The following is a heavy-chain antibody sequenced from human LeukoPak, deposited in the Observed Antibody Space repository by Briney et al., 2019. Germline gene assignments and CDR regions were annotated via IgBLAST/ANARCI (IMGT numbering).Heavy chain of an antibody. J-gene: IGHJ3*02. CDR3: ASSDYYDSSGRRAAAFDM. V-gene: IGHV3-7*01. D-gene: IGHD3-22*01. CDR1: GFTFSSYW. Sequence: GGSLRLSCAASGFTFSSYWMSWVRQAPGKGLEWVANIKQDGSEKYYVDSVKGRFTISRDNTKNSLYLQMISLRAEDTAVYYCASSDYYDSSGRRAAAFDMWGQGTMVTVSS. CDR2: IKQDGSEK.